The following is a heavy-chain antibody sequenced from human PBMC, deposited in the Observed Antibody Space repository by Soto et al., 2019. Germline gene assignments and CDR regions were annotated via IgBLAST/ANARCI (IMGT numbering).Heavy chain of an antibody. CDR3: ARARVVTARPLVVSSFDY. D-gene: IGHD2-21*02. Sequence: SCKASGFTFSSYAMHWVRQAPGKGLEWVAVISYDGSNKYYADSVKGRFTISRDNSKNTLYLQMNSLRAEDTAVYYCARARVVTARPLVVSSFDYWGQGTLVTVSS. CDR2: ISYDGSNK. J-gene: IGHJ4*02. V-gene: IGHV3-30-3*01. CDR1: GFTFSSYA.